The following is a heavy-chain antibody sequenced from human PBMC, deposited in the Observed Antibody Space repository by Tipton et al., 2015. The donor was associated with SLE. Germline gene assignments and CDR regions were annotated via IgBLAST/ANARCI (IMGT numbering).Heavy chain of an antibody. Sequence: SLRLSCAASGFTFSSYAMSWVRQAPGKGLEWVSVIYSGGSTYYADSVKGRFTISRDNSKNTLYLQMNSLRAEDTAVYYCARGGDTAMVGSYWYFDLWGRGTLVTVSS. CDR3: ARGGDTAMVGSYWYFDL. CDR2: IYSGGST. J-gene: IGHJ2*01. CDR1: GFTFSSYA. D-gene: IGHD5-18*01. V-gene: IGHV3-23*03.